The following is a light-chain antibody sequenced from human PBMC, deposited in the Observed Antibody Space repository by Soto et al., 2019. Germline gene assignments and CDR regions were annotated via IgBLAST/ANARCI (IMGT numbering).Light chain of an antibody. CDR3: QHYNSYPIT. CDR1: QSISSW. CDR2: KAS. J-gene: IGKJ5*01. V-gene: IGKV1-5*03. Sequence: DIQMTQSPSTLSASVGDRVTITCRASQSISSWLAWYQQKPGKAPKLLIYKASSLDSGVPSRFSGSGSGTAFTLAISSLQPDDFATYSCQHYNSYPITFGHGTRLEIK.